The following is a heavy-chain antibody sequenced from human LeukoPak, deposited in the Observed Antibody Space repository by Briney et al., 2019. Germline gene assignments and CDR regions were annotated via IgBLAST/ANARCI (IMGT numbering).Heavy chain of an antibody. CDR1: GFTFSSYW. J-gene: IGHJ4*02. D-gene: IGHD5-24*01. V-gene: IGHV3-48*04. CDR2: ISSSSSTI. CDR3: AKSPGPMPASTIYYFDY. Sequence: GGSLRLSCAASGFTFSSYWMSWVRQAPGKGLEWVSYISSSSSTIYYADSVKGRFTISRDNAKNSLYLQMNSLRAEDTAVYYCAKSPGPMPASTIYYFDYWGQGALVTVSA.